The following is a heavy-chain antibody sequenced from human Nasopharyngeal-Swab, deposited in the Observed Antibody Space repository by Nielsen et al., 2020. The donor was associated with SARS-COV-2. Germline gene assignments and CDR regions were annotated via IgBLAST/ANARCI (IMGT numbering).Heavy chain of an antibody. CDR2: ISWNSGSI. Sequence: GGSLRLSCAASGFTFDDYAVHWVRQAPGKGLEWVSGISWNSGSIGYADSVKGRFTISRDNAKNSLYLQMNSLRAEDTALYYCAKDFYDILTGGVDYWGQGTLVTVSS. V-gene: IGHV3-9*01. J-gene: IGHJ4*02. CDR3: AKDFYDILTGGVDY. CDR1: GFTFDDYA. D-gene: IGHD3-9*01.